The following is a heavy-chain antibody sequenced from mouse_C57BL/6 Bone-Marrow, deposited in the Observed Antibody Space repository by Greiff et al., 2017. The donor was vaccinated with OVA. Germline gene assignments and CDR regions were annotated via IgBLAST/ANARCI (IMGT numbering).Heavy chain of an antibody. CDR1: GFTFSSYG. Sequence: EVKVVESGGDLVKPGGSLKLSCAASGFTFSSYGMSWVRQTPDKRLEWVATISSGGSYTYYPDSVKGRFTISRDNGKNTLYLQMSSLKSEDTAMYYCARVIAYWGQGTLVTVSA. CDR3: ARVIAY. J-gene: IGHJ3*01. CDR2: ISSGGSYT. V-gene: IGHV5-6*01.